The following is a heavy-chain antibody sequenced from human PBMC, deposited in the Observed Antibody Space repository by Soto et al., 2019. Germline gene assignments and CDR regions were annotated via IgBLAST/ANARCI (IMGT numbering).Heavy chain of an antibody. V-gene: IGHV5-10-1*01. CDR1: GYSFTSYW. CDR3: ARPPRFSSSYDYYGMDV. D-gene: IGHD6-6*01. Sequence: PGDSLKISCKGSGYSFTSYWISWVRQMPGKGLEWMGRIDPSDSYTNYSPSFQGHVTISADKSISTAYLQWSSLKASDTAMYYCARPPRFSSSYDYYGMDVWGQGTTVTVSS. CDR2: IDPSDSYT. J-gene: IGHJ6*02.